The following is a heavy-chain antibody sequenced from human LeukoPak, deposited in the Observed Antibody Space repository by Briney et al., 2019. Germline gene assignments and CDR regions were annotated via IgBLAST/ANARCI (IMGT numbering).Heavy chain of an antibody. D-gene: IGHD5-18*01. CDR3: ARARPDTAMAVDY. V-gene: IGHV4-4*09. CDR2: IYTSGST. CDR1: GGSISSYY. Sequence: PSETLSLTCTVSGGSISSYYWSWIRQPPGKGLEWIGYIYTSGSTNYNPSLKSRVTVSVDTSKNQLSLKLSSVTAADTAVYYCARARPDTAMAVDYWGQGTLVTVSS. J-gene: IGHJ4*02.